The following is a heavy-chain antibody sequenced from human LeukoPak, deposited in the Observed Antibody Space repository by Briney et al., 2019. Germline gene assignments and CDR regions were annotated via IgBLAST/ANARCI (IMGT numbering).Heavy chain of an antibody. Sequence: GESLKISCKGSGYSFTSYWIGWVRQMPGKSLEWMGIIYPGDSDTRYSPSFQGQVTISADKSISTAYLQWSSLKASDTVMYYCARGITMVRGVIPGFDYWGQGTLVTVSS. J-gene: IGHJ4*02. V-gene: IGHV5-51*01. D-gene: IGHD3-10*01. CDR1: GYSFTSYW. CDR2: IYPGDSDT. CDR3: ARGITMVRGVIPGFDY.